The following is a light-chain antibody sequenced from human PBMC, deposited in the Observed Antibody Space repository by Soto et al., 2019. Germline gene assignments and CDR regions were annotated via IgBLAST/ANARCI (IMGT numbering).Light chain of an antibody. V-gene: IGKV1-12*01. Sequence: DIQMTQSPSSVSASIGDRVTITCRASQDIDSGLAWFQQKPGEAPRLLIYAAISLHSGVPSRFSGAGSGTEFSLTISSLQPEDFATYFCQQGNSFPLTFGGGTKVEIK. CDR3: QQGNSFPLT. J-gene: IGKJ4*01. CDR1: QDIDSG. CDR2: AAI.